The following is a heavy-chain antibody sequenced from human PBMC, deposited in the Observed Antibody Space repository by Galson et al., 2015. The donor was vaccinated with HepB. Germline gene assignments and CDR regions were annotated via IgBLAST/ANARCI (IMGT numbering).Heavy chain of an antibody. CDR1: GYTFSNYG. Sequence: SCKASGYTFSNYGVSWVRQAPGQGLEWMGWISTYNGATHYAQNFKATVTMTRDTSANTTYLELRNLRPDDTAVYFCSRAAFSHGAFDLWGQGTVITVSS. CDR2: ISTYNGAT. D-gene: IGHD3-3*02. V-gene: IGHV1-18*01. CDR3: SRAAFSHGAFDL. J-gene: IGHJ3*01.